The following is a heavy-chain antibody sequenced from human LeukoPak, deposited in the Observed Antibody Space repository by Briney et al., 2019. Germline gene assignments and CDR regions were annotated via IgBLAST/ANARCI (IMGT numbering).Heavy chain of an antibody. CDR3: ARVTGGKNY. CDR1: GFTFSSYA. CDR2: ISYDGSNK. D-gene: IGHD7-27*01. V-gene: IGHV3-30-3*01. Sequence: GRSLRLSCAASGFTFSSYAMHWVRQAPGKGLEWVAVISYDGSNKYYADSVKGRFTISRDNSKNTLYLQMNSLRAEDTAVYYCARVTGGKNYWGQGTLVTVSS. J-gene: IGHJ4*02.